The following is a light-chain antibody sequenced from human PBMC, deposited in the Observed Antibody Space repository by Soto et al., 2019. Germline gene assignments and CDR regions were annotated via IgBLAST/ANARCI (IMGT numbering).Light chain of an antibody. CDR3: QQYNNWPQP. Sequence: EIVMTQSPATPSVSPGERATLSCRASQSVSSNLAWYQQKPGQAPRLLIYGASTRATGIPARFSGSGSGTEFTLTISSLQSEDFAVYYCQQYNNWPQPFGQGTKVDIK. CDR2: GAS. J-gene: IGKJ1*01. CDR1: QSVSSN. V-gene: IGKV3-15*01.